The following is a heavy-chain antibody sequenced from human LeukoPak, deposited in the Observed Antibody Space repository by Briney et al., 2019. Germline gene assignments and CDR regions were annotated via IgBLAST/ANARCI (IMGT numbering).Heavy chain of an antibody. Sequence: ASVKVSFKASVYTFTCYYMHWVRQPPGQGLEWVGWINPNSGGTNYSKTFHGRATMTRVTTISTAFMLLSKLVSADTAVYYYSGDLAGSCSGGSCYGGYWGQGTLVTVSS. D-gene: IGHD2-15*01. CDR2: INPNSGGT. V-gene: IGHV1-2*02. CDR3: SGDLAGSCSGGSCYGGY. CDR1: VYTFTCYY. J-gene: IGHJ4*02.